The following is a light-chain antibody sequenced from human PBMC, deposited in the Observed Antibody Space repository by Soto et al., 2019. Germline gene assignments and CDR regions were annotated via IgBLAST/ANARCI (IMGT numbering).Light chain of an antibody. Sequence: AIQMTQSPSSLSASVGDRVTITCRASQGIRNDLGWYQQKPGKAPKLLIYAASSLQSGVPSTFSGCGSGTDFTLTISSLQPEDFATYYCLQDYNYPPTFGPGTKVDIK. J-gene: IGKJ1*01. CDR3: LQDYNYPPT. CDR1: QGIRND. CDR2: AAS. V-gene: IGKV1-6*01.